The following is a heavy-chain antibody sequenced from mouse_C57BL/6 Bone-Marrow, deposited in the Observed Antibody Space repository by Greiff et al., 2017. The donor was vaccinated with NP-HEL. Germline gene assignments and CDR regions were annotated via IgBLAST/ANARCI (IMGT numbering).Heavy chain of an antibody. Sequence: VQLQQSGAELVRPGASVKLSCKASGYTFTDYYINWVKQRPGQGLEWIARIYPGSGNTYYNEKFKGKATLTAEKSSSTAYMQLSSLTSEDSAVYFCARGVLRFDYWGQGTTLTVSS. CDR3: ARGVLRFDY. J-gene: IGHJ2*01. D-gene: IGHD1-1*01. CDR1: GYTFTDYY. V-gene: IGHV1-76*01. CDR2: IYPGSGNT.